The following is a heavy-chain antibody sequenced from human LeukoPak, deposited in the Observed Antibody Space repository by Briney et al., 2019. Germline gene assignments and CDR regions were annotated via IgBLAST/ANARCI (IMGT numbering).Heavy chain of an antibody. CDR1: GFTFSSYS. Sequence: AGGSLRLSCAASGFTFSSYSMNWIRQPPGKGLEWIGEINHSGSTNYNPSLKSRVTISVDTSKNQFSLKLSSVTAADTAVYYCARAGGIVVVPAAMRTRHFQHWGQGTLVTVSS. V-gene: IGHV4-34*01. CDR3: ARAGGIVVVPAAMRTRHFQH. J-gene: IGHJ1*01. CDR2: INHSGST. D-gene: IGHD2-2*01.